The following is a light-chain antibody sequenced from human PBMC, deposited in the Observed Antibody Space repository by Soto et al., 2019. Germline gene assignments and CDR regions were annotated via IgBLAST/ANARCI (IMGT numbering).Light chain of an antibody. Sequence: EIVLTQPPATLSLSPGERATLSCSASQSVSSNYFAWYQQRPGQAPRLLIYGIASRATGIPDRFSGSGSGTDFTLTISRLEPEDFTVYYCEQYGSSPRTFGQGTKVDIK. J-gene: IGKJ1*01. CDR3: EQYGSSPRT. CDR1: QSVSSNY. CDR2: GIA. V-gene: IGKV3-20*01.